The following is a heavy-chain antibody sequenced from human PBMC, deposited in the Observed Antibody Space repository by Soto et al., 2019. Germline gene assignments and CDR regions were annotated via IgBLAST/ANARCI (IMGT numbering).Heavy chain of an antibody. Sequence: SETLSLTCTVSGGSISSSRCHWGWIRQPPGKGLEWIASIKYSGTTFYNPSLKSRVTLSVDTSKNQFSLKLSSVTAADTAVYYCARGGYSGYARWGQGTLVTVSS. D-gene: IGHD5-12*01. CDR1: GGSISSSRCH. CDR3: ARGGYSGYAR. CDR2: IKYSGTT. V-gene: IGHV4-39*01. J-gene: IGHJ4*02.